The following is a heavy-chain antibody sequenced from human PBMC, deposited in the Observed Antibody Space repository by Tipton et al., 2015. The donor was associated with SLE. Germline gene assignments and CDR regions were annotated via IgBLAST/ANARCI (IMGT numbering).Heavy chain of an antibody. D-gene: IGHD5-12*01. CDR2: IYSGGST. V-gene: IGHV3-23*03. CDR3: ASGYSGFDYRQRWLLGPDY. CDR1: GFTFSSYA. J-gene: IGHJ4*02. Sequence: GSLRLSCAASGFTFSSYAMSWVRQAPGKGLEWVSVIYSGGSTYYADSVKGRFTISRDNSKNTLYLQMNSLRAEDTAVYYCASGYSGFDYRQRWLLGPDYWGQGTLVTVSS.